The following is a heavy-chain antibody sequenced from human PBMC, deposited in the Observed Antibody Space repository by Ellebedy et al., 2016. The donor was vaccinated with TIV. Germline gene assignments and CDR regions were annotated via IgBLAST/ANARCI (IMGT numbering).Heavy chain of an antibody. CDR3: ARVIDFWSGYFDY. Sequence: ASVKVSXXASGYTFTSYGISWVRQAPGQGLEWMGWMNPNSGNTGYAQKFQGRVTMTRDTSTSTVYMELSSLRSEDTAVYYCARVIDFWSGYFDYWGQGTLVTVSS. D-gene: IGHD3-3*01. V-gene: IGHV1-8*02. CDR1: GYTFTSYG. CDR2: MNPNSGNT. J-gene: IGHJ4*02.